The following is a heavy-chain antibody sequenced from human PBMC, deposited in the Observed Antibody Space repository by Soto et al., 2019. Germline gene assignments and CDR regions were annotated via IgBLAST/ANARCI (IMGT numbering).Heavy chain of an antibody. Sequence: GSLRLSCAASGFTFSSYGMHWVRQAPGKGLEWVAVIWYDGSNKYYADSVKGRFTISRDNSKNTLYLQMNSLRAEDTAVYYCARDHKSPSQPARPFWFDPWGQGTLVTVSS. CDR3: ARDHKSPSQPARPFWFDP. CDR1: GFTFSSYG. V-gene: IGHV3-33*01. CDR2: IWYDGSNK. J-gene: IGHJ5*02. D-gene: IGHD6-6*01.